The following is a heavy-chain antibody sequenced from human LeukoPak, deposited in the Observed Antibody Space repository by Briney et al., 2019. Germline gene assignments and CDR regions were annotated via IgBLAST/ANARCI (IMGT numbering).Heavy chain of an antibody. CDR3: ARAPPYCSGGACYFDY. D-gene: IGHD2-15*01. Sequence: GGSLRLSCAASGFSFSTYGMHWVRRAPGKGLEWVAVIWYDGNNKYYADSVKGRFTISRDNSKNTLFLQMNSLRAEDSAVYYCARAPPYCSGGACYFDYWGQGTLVTVSS. CDR2: IWYDGNNK. V-gene: IGHV3-33*01. J-gene: IGHJ4*02. CDR1: GFSFSTYG.